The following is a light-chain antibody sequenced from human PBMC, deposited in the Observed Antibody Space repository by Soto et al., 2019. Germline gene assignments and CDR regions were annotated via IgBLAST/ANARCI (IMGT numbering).Light chain of an antibody. V-gene: IGLV2-14*01. Sequence: QSALTQPASVSASPGQSITISCTGTSSDVGGYKFVSWYQHHPGKAPKLTIYEVNNRPSGVSNRFSGSKSGNTASLTISGLLPEDEADDYCLSYTTANPRVFGGGTKLTVL. CDR3: LSYTTANPRV. CDR1: SSDVGGYKF. J-gene: IGLJ3*02. CDR2: EVN.